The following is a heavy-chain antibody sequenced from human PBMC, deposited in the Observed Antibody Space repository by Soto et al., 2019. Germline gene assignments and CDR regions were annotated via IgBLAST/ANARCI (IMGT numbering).Heavy chain of an antibody. D-gene: IGHD6-19*01. V-gene: IGHV3-23*01. Sequence: EVQLLDSGGGLVQPGGSLRLSCAASGFTFSSSAMSWVRQAPGKGLEWVSAVSGSGGTTYYADSVRGRFTISRDNSKNTLYLQMNSLGAEYTAIYFCARCTVDTIVTSGWCHYLDPWGQGTLVTVSS. CDR3: ARCTVDTIVTSGWCHYLDP. J-gene: IGHJ5*02. CDR2: VSGSGGTT. CDR1: GFTFSSSA.